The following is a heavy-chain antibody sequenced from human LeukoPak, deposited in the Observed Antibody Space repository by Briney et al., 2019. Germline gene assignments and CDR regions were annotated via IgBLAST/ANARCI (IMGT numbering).Heavy chain of an antibody. CDR3: ARHISDYGGSPQRAFDI. V-gene: IGHV4-59*08. Sequence: PSETLSLTCTVSGGSISSYYWSWIRQPPGKGLEWIGYIYYSGNTNYNPSVKSRVTISVDTSKNQFSLKLSSVTAADTAVYFCARHISDYGGSPQRAFDIWGQGTMVTVSS. D-gene: IGHD4-23*01. J-gene: IGHJ3*02. CDR1: GGSISSYY. CDR2: IYYSGNT.